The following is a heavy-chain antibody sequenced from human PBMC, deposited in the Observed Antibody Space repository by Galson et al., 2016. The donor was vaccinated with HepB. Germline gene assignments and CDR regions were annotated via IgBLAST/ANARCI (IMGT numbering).Heavy chain of an antibody. J-gene: IGHJ4*02. D-gene: IGHD3-22*01. CDR3: ARHEPYFYDSSGYADY. Sequence: QSGAEVKKPGESLKISCKGSGYSFSTYWIGWVRQRPGKGLEWMGIIYPDDSDTTYSPSFQGQVTISADRSISTAYLQWSSLEASDTAMYYCARHEPYFYDSSGYADYWGQGTLVTVSS. V-gene: IGHV5-51*01. CDR1: GYSFSTYW. CDR2: IYPDDSDT.